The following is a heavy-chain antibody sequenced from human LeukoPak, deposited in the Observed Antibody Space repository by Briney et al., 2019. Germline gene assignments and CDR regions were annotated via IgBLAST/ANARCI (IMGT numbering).Heavy chain of an antibody. CDR1: GFTFSSYT. J-gene: IGHJ4*02. CDR2: NDGRGIST. Sequence: LPGGSLRLSCAASGFTFSSYTMTWVRQAPGKGLEWVSANDGRGISTYYADSVKGRFTISRDNSKNTLFLQMNSLRAEDTAVYYCAKGELGYCNSASCYLVYWGQGTLVTVPS. D-gene: IGHD2-2*01. V-gene: IGHV3-23*01. CDR3: AKGELGYCNSASCYLVY.